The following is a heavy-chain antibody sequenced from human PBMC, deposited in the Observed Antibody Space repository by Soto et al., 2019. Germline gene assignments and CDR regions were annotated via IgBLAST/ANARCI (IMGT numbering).Heavy chain of an antibody. CDR1: GFTFSSYS. CDR2: ISSGGTGI. J-gene: IGHJ4*02. D-gene: IGHD2-8*01. V-gene: IGHV3-21*01. CDR3: ARRYCTNGVCPFDS. Sequence: GGSLRLSCAASGFTFSSYSMSWVRQAPGKGLEWVSSISSGGTGIYYADSVKGRFTISRDNAKNSLYLQMNSLRAEDTAVYYCARRYCTNGVCPFDSWGQGTLVTVSS.